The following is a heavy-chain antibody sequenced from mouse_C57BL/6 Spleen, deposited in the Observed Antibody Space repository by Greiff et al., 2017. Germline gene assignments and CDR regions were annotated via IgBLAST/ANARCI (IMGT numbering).Heavy chain of an antibody. D-gene: IGHD1-1*01. V-gene: IGHV5-17*01. J-gene: IGHJ2*01. CDR2: ISSGSSTI. Sequence: EVMLVESGGGLVKPGGSLKLSCAASGFTFSDYGMHWVRQAPEKGLEWVAYISSGSSTIYYADTVKGRFTISRDNAKNTLFLQMTSLRSEDTAMYYCARPPYYYGSSYETFFDYGGQGTTLTVSS. CDR1: GFTFSDYG. CDR3: ARPPYYYGSSYETFFDY.